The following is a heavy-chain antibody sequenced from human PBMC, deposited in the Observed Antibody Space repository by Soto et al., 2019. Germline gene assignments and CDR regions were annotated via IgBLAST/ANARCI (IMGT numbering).Heavy chain of an antibody. CDR1: GGTFSSYG. CDR2: IIPIFGTA. J-gene: IGHJ6*02. CDR3: ATAAQPRDYYYGMDV. D-gene: IGHD2-2*01. Sequence: QVQLVQSGAEVKKPGSSVKVSCKASGGTFSSYGISWVRQAPGQGLEWMGGIIPIFGTANYAQKFQGRVTITADECTSTAYMELSSLRSEDTAVYYCATAAQPRDYYYGMDVWGQGTTVTVSS. V-gene: IGHV1-69*12.